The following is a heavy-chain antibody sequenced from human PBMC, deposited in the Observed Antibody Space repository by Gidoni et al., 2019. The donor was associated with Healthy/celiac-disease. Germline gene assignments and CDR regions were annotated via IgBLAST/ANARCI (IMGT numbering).Heavy chain of an antibody. CDR2: ISYDGSNK. CDR1: GFTFSSYG. V-gene: IGHV3-30*18. D-gene: IGHD3-9*01. Sequence: QVQLVESGGGVVQPGRSLRLSCAASGFTFSSYGSHWVRQAPGKGLEWVAVISYDGSNKYYADSVKGRFTISRDNSKNTLYLQMNSLRAEDTAVYYCAKTLEVLRYFDWLFSRYYFDYWGQGTLVTVSS. CDR3: AKTLEVLRYFDWLFSRYYFDY. J-gene: IGHJ4*02.